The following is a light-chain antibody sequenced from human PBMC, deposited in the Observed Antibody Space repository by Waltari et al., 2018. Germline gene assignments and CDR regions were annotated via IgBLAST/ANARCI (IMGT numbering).Light chain of an antibody. CDR2: WAS. V-gene: IGKV4-1*01. J-gene: IGKJ1*01. CDR1: QGVLYSSNNKNY. CDR3: QQYYSTPWT. Sequence: DIVMTQSPDSLAMSRGERATITCNSSQGVLYSSNNKNYLAWYQQKPGQPPKLLIYWASTRESGVPDRFSGSGSGTDFTLTISSLQAEDVAVYYCQQYYSTPWTFGQGTKVEIK.